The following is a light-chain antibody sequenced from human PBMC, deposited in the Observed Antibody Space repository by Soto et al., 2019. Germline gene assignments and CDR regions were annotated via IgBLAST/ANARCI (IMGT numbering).Light chain of an antibody. Sequence: EIVLTQSPATLSLSPGERATLSCGASQSVSSYLAWYQQKPGQAPRLLIYDASNRATGIPARSSGSGSGTDFTLTISSLEPEDFAVYYCQQRSNWAITFGQGTRLEIK. CDR1: QSVSSY. J-gene: IGKJ5*01. CDR3: QQRSNWAIT. CDR2: DAS. V-gene: IGKV3-11*01.